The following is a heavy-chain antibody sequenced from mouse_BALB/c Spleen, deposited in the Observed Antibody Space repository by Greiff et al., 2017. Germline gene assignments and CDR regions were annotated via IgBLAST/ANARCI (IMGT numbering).Heavy chain of an antibody. CDR1: GYSITSDYA. D-gene: IGHD1-1*01. V-gene: IGHV3-2*02. J-gene: IGHJ1*01. CDR2: ISYSGST. Sequence: EVKVEESGPGLVKPSQSLSLTCTVTGYSITSDYAWNWIRQFPGNKLEWMGYISYSGSTSYNPSLKSRISITRDTSKNQFFLQLNSVTTEDTATYYCARPYGSSYDWYFDVWGAGTTVTVSS. CDR3: ARPYGSSYDWYFDV.